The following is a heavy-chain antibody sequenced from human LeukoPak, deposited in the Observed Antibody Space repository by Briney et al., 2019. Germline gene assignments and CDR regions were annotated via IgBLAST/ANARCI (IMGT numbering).Heavy chain of an antibody. D-gene: IGHD6-19*01. CDR3: ARAVAGAPEYFQH. V-gene: IGHV5-51*01. CDR2: IYPGDSDT. CDR1: GYRFNYW. J-gene: IGHJ1*01. Sequence: KGGESLKISCKGSGYRFNYWIGWVRQMPGKGLEWMGVIYPGDSDTRYSPSFQGQVTISADKSISPAYLQWSSLKASDTAMYYCARAVAGAPEYFQHWGQGTLVTVSS.